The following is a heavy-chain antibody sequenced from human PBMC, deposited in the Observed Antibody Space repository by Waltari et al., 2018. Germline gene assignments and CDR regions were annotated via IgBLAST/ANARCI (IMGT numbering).Heavy chain of an antibody. J-gene: IGHJ3*02. Sequence: QLQLQESGSGLVKPSQTLSLTCAVSGGSISSGGYSWSWIRQPPGKGLEWIGYIYHSWSTYYNPSLKSRVTISVDRSKNQFSLKLSSVTAADTAVYYCARDRITMVQGVVNHDAFDIWGQGTMVTVSS. V-gene: IGHV4-30-2*01. CDR2: IYHSWST. CDR1: GGSISSGGYS. CDR3: ARDRITMVQGVVNHDAFDI. D-gene: IGHD3-10*01.